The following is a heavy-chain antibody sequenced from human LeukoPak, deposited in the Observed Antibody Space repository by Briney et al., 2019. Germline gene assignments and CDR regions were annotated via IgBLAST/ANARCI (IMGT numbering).Heavy chain of an antibody. CDR1: GYTLTELS. Sequence: GASVKVSCKVSGYTLTELSMHWVRQAPGKGLEWMGGFDPEDGETIYAQKFQGRVTMTEDTSTDTAYMELSSLRSEDTAVYYCATAGGDDYGGNIYFDNWGQGTLVTVSS. D-gene: IGHD4-23*01. CDR3: ATAGGDDYGGNIYFDN. V-gene: IGHV1-24*01. J-gene: IGHJ4*02. CDR2: FDPEDGET.